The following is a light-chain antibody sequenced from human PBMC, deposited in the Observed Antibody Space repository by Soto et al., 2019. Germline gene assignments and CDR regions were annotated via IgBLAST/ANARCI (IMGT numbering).Light chain of an antibody. CDR1: GSNIGRNS. CDR3: ETWDDSLSGYV. CDR2: SNT. Sequence: QSGLTQPPSASGTPGQRVTISCYGSGSNIGRNSVNWYRQLPGTAPKLLIYSNTKRPSGLPDRFSGSSSGTSASLAISGLQSEDEADYYCETWDDSLSGYVFGTGTKLTVL. V-gene: IGLV1-44*01. J-gene: IGLJ1*01.